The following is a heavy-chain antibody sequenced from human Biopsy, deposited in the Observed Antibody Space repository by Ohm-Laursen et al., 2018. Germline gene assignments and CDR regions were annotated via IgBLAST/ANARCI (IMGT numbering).Heavy chain of an antibody. J-gene: IGHJ5*02. CDR3: ARDLYDFCGGCPFDP. Sequence: TLSLTCTVSGDSISTYYWSWIRQPPGKGLQWIGYIYYTGNTDYNPSLQSRVTISVDTSKNHFSLRLRSMTPADTAMYYCARDLYDFCGGCPFDPWGQGTLVTVS. CDR2: IYYTGNT. D-gene: IGHD3-3*01. CDR1: GDSISTYY. V-gene: IGHV4-59*01.